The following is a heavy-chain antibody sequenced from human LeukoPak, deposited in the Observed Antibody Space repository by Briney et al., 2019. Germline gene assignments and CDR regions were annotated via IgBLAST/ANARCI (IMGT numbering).Heavy chain of an antibody. CDR3: ARGYILLWLVTGY. Sequence: PGGSLRLSCAASGFTFSSYAMHWVRQAPGKGLEWVAVISYDGSNKYYADSVKGRFTISRDNSKNTLYLQMNSLRAEDTAVYYCARGYILLWLVTGYWGQGTLVTVPS. V-gene: IGHV3-30*04. CDR1: GFTFSSYA. J-gene: IGHJ4*02. CDR2: ISYDGSNK. D-gene: IGHD5-18*01.